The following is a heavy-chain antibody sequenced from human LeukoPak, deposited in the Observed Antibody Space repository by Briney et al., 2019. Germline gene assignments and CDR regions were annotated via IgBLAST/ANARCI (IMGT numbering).Heavy chain of an antibody. CDR1: GGTFSSYA. Sequence: SVKVSCKASGGTFSSYAISWVRQAPGQGLEWMGRIIPILGIANYAQKFQGRVTMTRNTSISTAYMELSSLRSEDTAVYYCASLTREFGMDVWGQGTTVTVSS. J-gene: IGHJ6*02. CDR2: IIPILGIA. CDR3: ASLTREFGMDV. V-gene: IGHV1-69*04. D-gene: IGHD3-10*01.